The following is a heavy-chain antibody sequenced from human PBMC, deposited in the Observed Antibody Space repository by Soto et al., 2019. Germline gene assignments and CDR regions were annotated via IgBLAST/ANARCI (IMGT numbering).Heavy chain of an antibody. CDR3: ARVGSTITSNYYYYGMDV. J-gene: IGHJ6*02. CDR1: GFTFSSYA. Sequence: QVQLVESGGGVVQPGRSLRLSCAASGFTFSSYAMHWVRQAPGKGLEWVAVISYDGSNKYYADSVKGRFTISRDNSKNTLYQQMNSLRAEDTAVYYCARVGSTITSNYYYYGMDVWGQGTTVTVSS. V-gene: IGHV3-30-3*01. CDR2: ISYDGSNK. D-gene: IGHD5-12*01.